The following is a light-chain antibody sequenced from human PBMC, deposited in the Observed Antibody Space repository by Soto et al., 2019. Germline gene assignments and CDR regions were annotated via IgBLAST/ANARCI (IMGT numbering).Light chain of an antibody. J-gene: IGLJ1*01. Sequence: QSALTQPASVSGSPGQSITISCTGTSSDVCGYKYVSWYQQHPGPAPKLIIFEVSNRPSGVSSRFSGSKSGNTASLTISGLQAEYEVDYYCSSYTSTSTLVFGTGTKLTVL. CDR1: SSDVCGYKY. CDR2: EVS. CDR3: SSYTSTSTLV. V-gene: IGLV2-14*01.